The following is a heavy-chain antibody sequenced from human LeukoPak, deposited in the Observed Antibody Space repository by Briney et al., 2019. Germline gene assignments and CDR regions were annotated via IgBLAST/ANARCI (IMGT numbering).Heavy chain of an antibody. V-gene: IGHV3-15*01. CDR3: TTDLCSGGSCYSAFDY. Sequence: GGSLRLSCAASGFTFSNAWMSWVRQAPGKGLEWVGRIKSKTDGGTTDYAAPVKGRFTISRDDSKNTLYPQMNSLKTEDTAVYYCTTDLCSGGSCYSAFDYWGQGTLVTVSS. CDR2: IKSKTDGGTT. CDR1: GFTFSNAW. J-gene: IGHJ4*02. D-gene: IGHD2-15*01.